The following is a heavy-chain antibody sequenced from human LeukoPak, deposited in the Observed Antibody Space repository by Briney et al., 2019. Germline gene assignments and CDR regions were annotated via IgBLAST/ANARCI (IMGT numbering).Heavy chain of an antibody. J-gene: IGHJ6*02. V-gene: IGHV3-13*01. CDR1: GFTFSSYD. Sequence: GGSLRLSCAASGFTFSSYDMHWVRQATGKGLEWVSAIGTAGDTYYPGSVKGRFTISRENAKNSLYLQMNSLRAGDTAVYYCARDGGRDGYSGDYYGMDVWGQGTTVTASS. D-gene: IGHD5-24*01. CDR2: IGTAGDT. CDR3: ARDGGRDGYSGDYYGMDV.